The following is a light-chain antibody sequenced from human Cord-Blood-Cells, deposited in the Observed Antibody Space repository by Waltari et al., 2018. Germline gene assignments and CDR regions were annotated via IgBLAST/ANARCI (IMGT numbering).Light chain of an antibody. J-gene: IGKJ3*01. CDR3: QQSYSTPFT. CDR1: QSISSY. Sequence: DIQMTQSPSSPSASVGDRVTITCRASQSISSYLNWYQQKPGKAPKLLIYAASSMQSGVPSRFSCSGAGTYFSLTISSLQPEDFATYYCQQSYSTPFTFDPGTKVDI. V-gene: IGKV1-39*01. CDR2: AAS.